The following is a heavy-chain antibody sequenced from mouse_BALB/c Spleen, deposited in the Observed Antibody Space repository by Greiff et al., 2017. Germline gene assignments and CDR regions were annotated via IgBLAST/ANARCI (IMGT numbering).Heavy chain of an antibody. V-gene: IGHV5-6-5*01. CDR1: GFTFSSYA. Sequence: EVKVVESGGGLVKPGGSLKLSCAASGFTFSSYAMSWVRQTPEKRLEWVASISSGGSTYYPDSVKGRFTISRDNARNILYLQMSSLRSEDTAMYYCARGRHYGSSYAMDYWGQGTSVTVSS. D-gene: IGHD1-1*01. CDR2: ISSGGST. CDR3: ARGRHYGSSYAMDY. J-gene: IGHJ4*01.